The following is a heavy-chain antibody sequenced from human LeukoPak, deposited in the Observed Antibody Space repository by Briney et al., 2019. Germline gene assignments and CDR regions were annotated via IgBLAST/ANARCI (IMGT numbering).Heavy chain of an antibody. Sequence: GGSLRLSCVASGFTFSSYWMSWVRQAPGKGLEWVANIKQDGSEKYYVDSVKGRFTISRDNAKNSLYLQMNSLRAEDTAVYYCARDRRIGDYWGQGTLVTVSS. CDR2: IKQDGSEK. CDR3: ARDRRIGDY. D-gene: IGHD2/OR15-2a*01. V-gene: IGHV3-7*01. J-gene: IGHJ4*02. CDR1: GFTFSSYW.